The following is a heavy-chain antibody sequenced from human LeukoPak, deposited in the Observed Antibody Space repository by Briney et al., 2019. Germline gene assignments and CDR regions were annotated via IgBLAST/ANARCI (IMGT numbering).Heavy chain of an antibody. V-gene: IGHV4-39*07. D-gene: IGHD3-22*01. J-gene: IGHJ4*02. Sequence: PSETLSLTCTVSGGSISSSSYYWGWIRQPPGKGLEWIGSIYYSGSTYYNPSLKSRVTISVDTSKNQFSLKLSSVTAADTAVYYCARDLSWWLLPGGGTDYWGQGTLVTVSS. CDR3: ARDLSWWLLPGGGTDY. CDR2: IYYSGST. CDR1: GGSISSSSYY.